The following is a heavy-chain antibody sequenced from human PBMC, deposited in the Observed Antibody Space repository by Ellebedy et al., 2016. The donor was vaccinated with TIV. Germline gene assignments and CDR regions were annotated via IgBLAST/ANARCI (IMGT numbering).Heavy chain of an antibody. CDR3: ASTKNWVKSEGWFDP. CDR1: DTPISRYY. Sequence: MPSETLSLTCTAPDTPISRYYWSRLRQPPGKGLERIGYSYYSGRTNYNPSLKSRVTISVDTSKTQFSLKLNSVTAADTAVYYCASTKNWVKSEGWFDPWGQGTLVTVSS. V-gene: IGHV4-59*01. D-gene: IGHD7-27*01. J-gene: IGHJ5*02. CDR2: SYYSGRT.